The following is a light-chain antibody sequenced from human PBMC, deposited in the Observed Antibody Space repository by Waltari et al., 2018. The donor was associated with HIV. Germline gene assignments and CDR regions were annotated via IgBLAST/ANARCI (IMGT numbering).Light chain of an antibody. CDR2: EVT. CDR1: SSDIHSDNY. Sequence: QSALPQPASVSGSPGQSITLPCTGTSSDIHSDNYVSWYQHHPGKAPQVMLSEVTNRPSGVSSRCSGSKSGNTATLTISGLQAEDEADYFCTSYVSSASPEFGGWTRLTVL. J-gene: IGLJ3*02. V-gene: IGLV2-14*01. CDR3: TSYVSSASPE.